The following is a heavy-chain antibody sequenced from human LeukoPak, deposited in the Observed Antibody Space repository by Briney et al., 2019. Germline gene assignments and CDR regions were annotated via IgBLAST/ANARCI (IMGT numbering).Heavy chain of an antibody. CDR3: ASATSGSPVDY. Sequence: SETLSLTCSVSGGSSSRYYWNWIRQPPGGGLEWIGYIYDTGNTNYSPSLKSRVTISVDTSKNQFPLRLNSVTAGDTGIYYCASATSGSPVDYWGQGTLVTVSS. CDR2: IYDTGNT. J-gene: IGHJ4*02. CDR1: GGSSSRYY. V-gene: IGHV4-59*01. D-gene: IGHD3-10*01.